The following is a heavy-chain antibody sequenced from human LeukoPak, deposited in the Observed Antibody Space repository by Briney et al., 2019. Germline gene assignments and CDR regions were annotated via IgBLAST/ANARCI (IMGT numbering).Heavy chain of an antibody. J-gene: IGHJ4*02. CDR1: GGTFSSYA. Sequence: SVKVSCKASGGTFSSYAISWVRQAPGQGLEWMGGIIPIFGTANYAQKFQGRVTITTDESTSTAYMELSSLRSEDTAVYYRALARGGYYYVGFDYWGQGTLVTVSS. D-gene: IGHD3-22*01. CDR3: ALARGGYYYVGFDY. CDR2: IIPIFGTA. V-gene: IGHV1-69*05.